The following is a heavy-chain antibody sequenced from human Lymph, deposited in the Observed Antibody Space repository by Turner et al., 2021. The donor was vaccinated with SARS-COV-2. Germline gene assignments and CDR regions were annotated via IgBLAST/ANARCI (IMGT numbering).Heavy chain of an antibody. V-gene: IGHV3-30*04. CDR1: GFTFSTYA. D-gene: IGHD1-26*01. Sequence: QVQLVESGGGVVQPGRSLRLSCAASGFTFSTYAIHWVRQAPGKVLEWVAVISYDGFNKYYSDSVKGQFTISRDNSKNTLYLQMSSLRAEDTAVYYCARGSGSYLSAFDIWGQGTMVTVSS. CDR3: ARGSGSYLSAFDI. J-gene: IGHJ3*02. CDR2: ISYDGFNK.